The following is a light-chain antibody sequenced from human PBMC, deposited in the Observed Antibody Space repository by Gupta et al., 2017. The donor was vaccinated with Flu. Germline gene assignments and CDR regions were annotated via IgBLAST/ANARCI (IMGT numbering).Light chain of an antibody. CDR3: HQYGGSPWT. J-gene: IGKJ1*01. CDR1: QNISSSY. V-gene: IGKV3-20*01. Sequence: EIVLTQSPGTLSLSPGERATLSCRASQNISSSYFAWYQQKPGQAPRPLIFGGSRRATGIPDSFSGSGSGTDFTLTISRLEPEDFAVYYCHQYGGSPWTFGQGTKVEI. CDR2: GGS.